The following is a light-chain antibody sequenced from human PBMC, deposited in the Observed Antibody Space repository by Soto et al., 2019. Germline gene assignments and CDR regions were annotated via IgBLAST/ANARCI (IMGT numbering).Light chain of an antibody. Sequence: QSVLTQPPSASGTPGQRVTISCSGSSSNIGRDFVYWYQQVPGTAPKPLIYSDNQRYSGAHDRFSASKSGTSASLTISRLRSDDEADYYCASCDDNLRSVVFGGGTKL. CDR3: ASCDDNLRSVV. J-gene: IGLJ2*01. CDR1: SSNIGRDF. CDR2: SDN. V-gene: IGLV1-47*02.